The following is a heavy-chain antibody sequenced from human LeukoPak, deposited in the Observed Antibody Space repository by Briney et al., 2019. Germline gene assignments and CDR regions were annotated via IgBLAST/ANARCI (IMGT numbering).Heavy chain of an antibody. D-gene: IGHD3-3*01. CDR2: INTDGSST. J-gene: IGHJ6*03. CDR3: ARASYYDFWSGYLGSGYYYYMDV. CDR1: GFTFSSYW. Sequence: GGSLRLSCAASGFTFSSYWMHWVRQAPGKGLVWVSRINTDGSSTSYADSVKGRFTISRDNAKNTLYLQMNSLRAEDTAVYYCARASYYDFWSGYLGSGYYYYMDVWGKGTTVTVSS. V-gene: IGHV3-74*01.